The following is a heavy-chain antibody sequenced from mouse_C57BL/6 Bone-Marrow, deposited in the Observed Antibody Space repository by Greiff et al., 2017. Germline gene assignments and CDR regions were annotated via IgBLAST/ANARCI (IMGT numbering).Heavy chain of an antibody. CDR2: IRSKSNNYAT. J-gene: IGHJ4*01. CDR3: VRLTGNYAMDY. D-gene: IGHD4-1*01. CDR1: AFSFNTYA. Sequence: EVKLVESGGGLVQPKGSLKLSCAASAFSFNTYAMNWVRQAPGKGLEWVARIRSKSNNYATYYADSVKDRFTISRDDSESMLYLQMNNLKTEDTAMYYCVRLTGNYAMDYWGQGTSVTGSS. V-gene: IGHV10-1*01.